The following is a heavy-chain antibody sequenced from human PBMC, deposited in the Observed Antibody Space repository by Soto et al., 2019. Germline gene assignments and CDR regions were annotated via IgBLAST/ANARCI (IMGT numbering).Heavy chain of an antibody. CDR3: AKERFEGGSNGMDV. V-gene: IGHV3-23*01. D-gene: IGHD3-9*01. Sequence: EVQLLESGGGLVQPGGSLRLSCAASGFTFSSYAMSWVRQAPGKGLEWISSISGSGDNTYYADSVKGRFTISRDYSKKSLYVQMNSLRAEDTAVYYCAKERFEGGSNGMDVWGQGTTVTVSS. CDR2: ISGSGDNT. CDR1: GFTFSSYA. J-gene: IGHJ6*02.